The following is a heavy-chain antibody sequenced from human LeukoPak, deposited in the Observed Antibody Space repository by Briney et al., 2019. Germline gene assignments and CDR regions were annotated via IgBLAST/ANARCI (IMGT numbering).Heavy chain of an antibody. V-gene: IGHV4-59*12. Sequence: SETLSLTCTVSDGSINNNHWSWIRQPPGKGLEWIGYIYYSGSTNYNPSLKSRVTISVDTSKNQFSLKLSSVTAADTAVYYCARFSSAARSQYYFDYWGQGTLVTVSS. J-gene: IGHJ4*02. D-gene: IGHD2-15*01. CDR2: IYYSGST. CDR3: ARFSSAARSQYYFDY. CDR1: DGSINNNH.